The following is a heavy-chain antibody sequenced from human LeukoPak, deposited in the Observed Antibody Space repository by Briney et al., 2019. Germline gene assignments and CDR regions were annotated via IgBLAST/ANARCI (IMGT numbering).Heavy chain of an antibody. D-gene: IGHD3-3*01. J-gene: IGHJ3*02. CDR3: ARVRSGGYDFWSGYYFDAFDI. V-gene: IGHV3-11*01. CDR2: VSSSGSTI. Sequence: GGSLRLSCAASGFTFSDYYMRWIRQAPGKGLEWVSYVSSSGSTIYYADSVKGRFTISRDNAKNSLYLQMNSLRAEDTAVYYCARVRSGGYDFWSGYYFDAFDIWGQGTMVTVSS. CDR1: GFTFSDYY.